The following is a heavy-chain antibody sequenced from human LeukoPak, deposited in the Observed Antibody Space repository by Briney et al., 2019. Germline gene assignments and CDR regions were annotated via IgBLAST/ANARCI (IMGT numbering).Heavy chain of an antibody. CDR2: ISSSSSYI. D-gene: IGHD6-6*01. CDR1: GFTFSSYS. Sequence: GGSLRLSCAASGFTFSSYSMNWVRQAPGKGLEWVSSISSSSSYIYYADSVKGRFTISRDNAKNTLYLQMNSLRAEDTAVYYCARPLSGYSSSLGYWGQGTLVTVSS. V-gene: IGHV3-21*01. CDR3: ARPLSGYSSSLGY. J-gene: IGHJ4*02.